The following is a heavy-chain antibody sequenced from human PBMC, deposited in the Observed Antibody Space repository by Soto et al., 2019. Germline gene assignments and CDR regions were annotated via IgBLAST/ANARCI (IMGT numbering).Heavy chain of an antibody. V-gene: IGHV3-53*01. J-gene: IGHJ4*02. CDR3: TKLWGYYFES. CDR2: IFTRGTA. D-gene: IGHD3-22*01. Sequence: PGGSLRLSCTASGFSVNDNYMAWVRQAPGKSPEWAAVIFTRGTAHYADSVTGRFTFSKDNSKRTLNLQGNNLRAEDTAVYYCTKLWGYYFESWGQGTLVTVSS. CDR1: GFSVNDNY.